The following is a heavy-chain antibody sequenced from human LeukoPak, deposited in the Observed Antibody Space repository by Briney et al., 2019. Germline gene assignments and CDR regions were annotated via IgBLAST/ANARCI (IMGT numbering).Heavy chain of an antibody. CDR2: IKRDGSER. CDR1: GFIFSSYW. J-gene: IGHJ4*02. CDR3: ARDKETAVDFWSGYYPL. D-gene: IGHD3-3*01. Sequence: GGSLRLSCAASGFIFSSYWMGWVRQAPGKGLEWVANIKRDGSERYYVDSVKGRFTISRDNAQNSLYLQMNSLRDEDTGVYYCARDKETAVDFWSGYYPLWGQGTLVTVSS. V-gene: IGHV3-7*01.